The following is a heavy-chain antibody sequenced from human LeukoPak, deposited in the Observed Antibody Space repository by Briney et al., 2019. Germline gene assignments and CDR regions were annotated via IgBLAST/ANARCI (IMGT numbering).Heavy chain of an antibody. V-gene: IGHV1-46*01. CDR1: GYTFTTYY. Sequence: ASVKVSCKASGYTFTTYYMHWVRQAPGQGPEWMGVISPSGGSTIYAQKFKGRVTMTTDTSTSTAYMELRSLRSDDTAVYYCARVKGPVDAFDIWGQGTMVTVSS. D-gene: IGHD4-23*01. CDR3: ARVKGPVDAFDI. CDR2: ISPSGGST. J-gene: IGHJ3*02.